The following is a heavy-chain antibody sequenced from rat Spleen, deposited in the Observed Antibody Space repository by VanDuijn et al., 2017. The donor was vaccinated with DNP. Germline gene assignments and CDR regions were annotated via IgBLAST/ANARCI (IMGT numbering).Heavy chain of an antibody. CDR3: ARARRAVDS. J-gene: IGHJ2*01. CDR1: GFNFNDYW. CDR2: INKDSSTI. D-gene: IGHD4-1*01. Sequence: EVKLVESGGGLVQPGRSLKLSCAASGFNFNDYWMGWVRQAPGKGLEWIGEINKDSSTINQSPSLKDKFTISRDNAQNTLYLQMSKLGSEDAAIYYCARARRAVDSWGQGVMVTVSS. V-gene: IGHV4-2*01.